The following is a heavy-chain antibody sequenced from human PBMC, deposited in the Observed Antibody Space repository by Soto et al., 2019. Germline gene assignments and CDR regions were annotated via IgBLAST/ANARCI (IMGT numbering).Heavy chain of an antibody. CDR2: ISYDGSNK. CDR1: GFTFSSYG. D-gene: IGHD2-15*01. V-gene: IGHV3-30*18. Sequence: QVQLVESGGGVVQPGRSLRLSCAASGFTFSSYGMHWVRQAPGKGLEWVAVISYDGSNKYYADSVKGRFTISRDNSKNTLYLQMNSLRAEETAVYYCAKEIGGIVVVVAATELDYWGQGTLVTVSS. J-gene: IGHJ4*02. CDR3: AKEIGGIVVVVAATELDY.